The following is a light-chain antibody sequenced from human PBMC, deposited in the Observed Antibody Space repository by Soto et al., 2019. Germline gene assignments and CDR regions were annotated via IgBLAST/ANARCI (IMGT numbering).Light chain of an antibody. CDR2: AAS. CDR3: QQYYSYPQT. V-gene: IGKV1-8*01. CDR1: QGISSS. J-gene: IGKJ1*01. Sequence: AIRMTQSPSSFSASTGDRVTITCRASQGISSSLAWYQQKPGKAPKLLIYAASTLQGGVPSRFSGSGSGTDFTLTITWLQSEDFATYYCQQYYSYPQTFGQGTKVEI.